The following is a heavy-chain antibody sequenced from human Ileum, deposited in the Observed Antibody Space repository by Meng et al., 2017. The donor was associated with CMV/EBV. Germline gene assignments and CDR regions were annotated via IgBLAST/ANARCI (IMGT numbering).Heavy chain of an antibody. Sequence: FVSFGLSWVRQATGQGREWMGWISPHNGATAYSQSYQGRVTMTRDTSTNTAYLELRSLRSNDTAVYYCARDGAPTRDFWSGYYVPSDFWGQGTLVTVSS. V-gene: IGHV1-18*01. CDR2: ISPHNGAT. J-gene: IGHJ4*02. D-gene: IGHD3-3*01. CDR3: ARDGAPTRDFWSGYYVPSDF. CDR1: FVSFG.